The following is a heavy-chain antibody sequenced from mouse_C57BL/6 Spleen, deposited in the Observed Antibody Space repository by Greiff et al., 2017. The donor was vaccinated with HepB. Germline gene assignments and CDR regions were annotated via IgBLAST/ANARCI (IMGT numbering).Heavy chain of an antibody. Sequence: QVQLKQSGAELVRPGASVKLSCKASGYTFTDYYINWVKQRPGQGLEWIARIYPGSGNTYYNEKFKGKATLTAEKSSRTAYMQLSSLTSEDSAVEESARGDNYAMDYWGQGTSVTVSS. D-gene: IGHD2-13*01. V-gene: IGHV1-76*01. CDR3: ARGDNYAMDY. CDR1: GYTFTDYY. J-gene: IGHJ4*01. CDR2: IYPGSGNT.